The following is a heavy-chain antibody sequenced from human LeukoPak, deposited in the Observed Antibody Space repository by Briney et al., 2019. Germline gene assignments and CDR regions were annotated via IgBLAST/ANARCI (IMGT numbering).Heavy chain of an antibody. CDR1: GFTFNTYA. D-gene: IGHD2-8*01. J-gene: IGHJ4*02. CDR2: IGDSGDGA. Sequence: GGSLRLSCAASGFTFNTYAMTWVRQAPGKGLEWVSAIGDSGDGAAYAHSVKGRFTISRDNSKNMLYLQMNSLRAEDTAVYYCAKDLGYCTNGVCYTEYYFDYWGQGTLVTVSS. V-gene: IGHV3-23*01. CDR3: AKDLGYCTNGVCYTEYYFDY.